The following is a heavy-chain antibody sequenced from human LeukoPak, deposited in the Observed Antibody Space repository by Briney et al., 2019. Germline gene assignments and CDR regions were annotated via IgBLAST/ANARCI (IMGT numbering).Heavy chain of an antibody. CDR3: ARDLKGDAFDI. CDR2: IKQDGSEK. D-gene: IGHD3-9*01. CDR1: GFTFSSYW. Sequence: PGGSLRLSCAASGFTFSSYWMSWVRQAPGKGLEWVANIKQDGSEKYYVDSVKGRFTISRDNTKNSLYLQMNSLRAEDTAVYYCARDLKGDAFDIWGQGTMVTVSS. J-gene: IGHJ3*02. V-gene: IGHV3-7*01.